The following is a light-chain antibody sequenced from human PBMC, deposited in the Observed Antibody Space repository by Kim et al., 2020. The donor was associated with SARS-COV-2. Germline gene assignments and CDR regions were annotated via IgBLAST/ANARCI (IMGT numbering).Light chain of an antibody. CDR3: QQYGSSPMYT. Sequence: QGERATLSCRASQSVSSSYLAWYQQKPGQAPRLLIYGASSRATGIPDRFSGSGSGTDFTLTISRLEPEDFAVYYCQQYGSSPMYTFGQGTKLEI. CDR2: GAS. V-gene: IGKV3-20*01. J-gene: IGKJ2*01. CDR1: QSVSSSY.